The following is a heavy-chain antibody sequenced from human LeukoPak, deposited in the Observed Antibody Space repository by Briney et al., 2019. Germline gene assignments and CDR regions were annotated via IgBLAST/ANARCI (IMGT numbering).Heavy chain of an antibody. CDR2: ISSSSSYK. Sequence: GGSLRLSCAASGFTFSSYSMNWVRQAPGKGLEWVSSISSSSSYKYYADSVKGRFTISRDNAKHSLYLQMNSLRAEDTAVYYCARDGSVPPNYYYGMDVWGQGTTVTVSS. CDR3: ARDGSVPPNYYYGMDV. V-gene: IGHV3-21*01. J-gene: IGHJ6*02. CDR1: GFTFSSYS. D-gene: IGHD3-10*02.